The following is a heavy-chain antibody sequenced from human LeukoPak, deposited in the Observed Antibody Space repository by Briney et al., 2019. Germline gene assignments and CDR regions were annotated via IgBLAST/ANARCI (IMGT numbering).Heavy chain of an antibody. CDR3: ARDGPPGYCSSTSCPLDY. D-gene: IGHD2-2*01. CDR1: GGTFSSYA. Sequence: SVKVSCKASGGTFSSYAISWVRQAPGQGLEWMGGIIPIFGTANYAQKFQGRVTITADESTSTAYMELSSLRSEDTAVYYCARDGPPGYCSSTSCPLDYWDQGTLVTVSS. CDR2: IIPIFGTA. V-gene: IGHV1-69*13. J-gene: IGHJ4*02.